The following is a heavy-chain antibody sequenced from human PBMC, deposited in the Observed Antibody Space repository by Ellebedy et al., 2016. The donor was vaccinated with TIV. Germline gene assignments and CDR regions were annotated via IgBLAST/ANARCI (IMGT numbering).Heavy chain of an antibody. CDR3: ARLMEVATVVYYYGMDV. CDR2: MSYNGGDK. Sequence: GGSLRLXXAASGFTFSDYAMHWVRKAPGKGLEWVAVMSYNGGDKYHADSVQGRFTISRDNSRNTLYLQMNSLRSEDTAVYYCARLMEVATVVYYYGMDVWGQGTTVTVSS. D-gene: IGHD5-24*01. CDR1: GFTFSDYA. V-gene: IGHV3-30-3*01. J-gene: IGHJ6*02.